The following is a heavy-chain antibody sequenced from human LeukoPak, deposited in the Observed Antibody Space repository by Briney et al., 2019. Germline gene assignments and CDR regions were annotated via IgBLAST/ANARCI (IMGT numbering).Heavy chain of an antibody. CDR2: TKPDGSER. CDR1: GFTFTTFW. D-gene: IGHD2-15*01. J-gene: IGHJ3*01. Sequence: GGPLRLSCAASGFTFTTFWMSWVRQAPGKGLEWVTTTKPDGSERYHVDSVKGRFTISRDNAKNLLYLQMSSLRAEDTAVYYCAKAPNSGGNCYDASDVWGQGTMVTVSS. V-gene: IGHV3-7*05. CDR3: AKAPNSGGNCYDASDV.